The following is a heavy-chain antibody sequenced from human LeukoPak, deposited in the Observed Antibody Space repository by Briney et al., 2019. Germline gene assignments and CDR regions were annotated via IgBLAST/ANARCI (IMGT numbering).Heavy chain of an antibody. CDR1: GYTFTNYP. CDR3: ARLYYGGNGDDAFDI. D-gene: IGHD4-23*01. V-gene: IGHV1-46*01. Sequence: ASVKVSCKASGYTFTNYPMHWVRQAPGQGLEWMGMINPSGGNTKYEQKFEGRVTLTRDTFPSTVYMELSSLRSEDTGVYYCARLYYGGNGDDAFDIWGQGTMVTVSS. CDR2: INPSGGNT. J-gene: IGHJ3*02.